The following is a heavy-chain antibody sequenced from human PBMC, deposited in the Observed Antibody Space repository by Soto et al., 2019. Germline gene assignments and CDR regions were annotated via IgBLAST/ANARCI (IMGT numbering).Heavy chain of an antibody. D-gene: IGHD2-15*01. CDR1: GFTFSSYW. CDR2: IKQEGSEK. CDR3: AREQLQVVVPDY. J-gene: IGHJ4*02. V-gene: IGHV3-7*01. Sequence: EVQLVESGGGLVQPGGSLRLSCAASGFTFSSYWMNWVRQAPGKGLEWVANIKQEGSEKYYVDSVKGRFTISRDNTKNSLYLQMNSLRAEDTAVYYCAREQLQVVVPDYWGQGTLVTVPS.